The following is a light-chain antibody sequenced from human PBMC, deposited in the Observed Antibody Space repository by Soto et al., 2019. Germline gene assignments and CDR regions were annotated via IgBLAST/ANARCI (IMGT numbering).Light chain of an antibody. CDR3: QQYGSSPRT. CDR2: DSS. V-gene: IGKV3-20*01. Sequence: ETLLTQSPGSLSLSPGERATLSCRASQSVSSSQLAWYQQKPGQAPRLLIHDSSSRATGISDRFTGSGSGTDFTLTITTLEPEDFAVYYCQQYGSSPRTFGLGTKV. CDR1: QSVSSSQ. J-gene: IGKJ1*01.